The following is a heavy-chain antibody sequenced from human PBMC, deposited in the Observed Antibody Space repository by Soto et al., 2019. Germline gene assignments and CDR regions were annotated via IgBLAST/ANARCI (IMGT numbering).Heavy chain of an antibody. J-gene: IGHJ4*02. CDR2: INPNSGGT. Sequence: ASVKVCCKASGYTFTGYYMHWVRQAHGQGLEWMGWINPNSGGTNYAQKFQGWVTMTRDTSISTAYMELSRLRSDDTAVYYCAREKVNSSGWYFDYWGQRTLVTVSS. CDR3: AREKVNSSGWYFDY. CDR1: GYTFTGYY. V-gene: IGHV1-2*04. D-gene: IGHD6-19*01.